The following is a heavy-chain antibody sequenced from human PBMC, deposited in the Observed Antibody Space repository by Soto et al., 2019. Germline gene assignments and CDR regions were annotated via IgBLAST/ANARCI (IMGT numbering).Heavy chain of an antibody. Sequence: QVQLVQSGAEVKKPGASVKVSCKASGYTFTSYAMHWVRQAPGQRLEWMGWINAGNGNTKYSQKFQARVTITRDTSASTAYMELSSLRSEDTAVYYCARSSMAALDWFDPWGQGALVTVSS. V-gene: IGHV1-3*01. J-gene: IGHJ5*02. D-gene: IGHD6-6*01. CDR2: INAGNGNT. CDR1: GYTFTSYA. CDR3: ARSSMAALDWFDP.